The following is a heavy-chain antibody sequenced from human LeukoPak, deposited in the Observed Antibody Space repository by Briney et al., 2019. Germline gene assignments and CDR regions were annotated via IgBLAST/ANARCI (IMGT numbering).Heavy chain of an antibody. J-gene: IGHJ4*02. CDR1: GFTFSSYW. CDR2: ISGSGGNT. V-gene: IGHV3-23*01. D-gene: IGHD6-19*01. Sequence: GGSLRLSCAASGFTFSSYWMSWVRQAPGKGLEWVSAISGSGGNTYYADSVKGRFTISRDNSKNTLYLQVNSLRAEDTAVYYCAKDRSGWYVWDFWGQGTLVTVSS. CDR3: AKDRSGWYVWDF.